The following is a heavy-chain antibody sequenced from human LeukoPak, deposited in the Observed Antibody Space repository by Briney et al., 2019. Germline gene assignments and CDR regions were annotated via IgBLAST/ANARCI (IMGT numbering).Heavy chain of an antibody. CDR2: ISGSGRST. J-gene: IGHJ4*02. CDR1: GFTFSSYA. V-gene: IGHV3-23*01. Sequence: PGGSLRLSCAASGFTFSSYAMSWVRQAPGKGLEWVSAISGSGRSTYYADSVKGRFTISRDNSKNTLYLQMNSLRAEDTAVYYCAKDKYYDSSGYSHWGQGTLVTVSS. D-gene: IGHD3-22*01. CDR3: AKDKYYDSSGYSH.